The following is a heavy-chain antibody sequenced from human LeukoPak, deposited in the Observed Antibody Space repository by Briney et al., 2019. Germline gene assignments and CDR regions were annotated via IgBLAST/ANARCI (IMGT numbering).Heavy chain of an antibody. CDR3: ASIHQVSGSHTSDI. V-gene: IGHV4-34*01. D-gene: IGHD5-12*01. J-gene: IGHJ3*02. Sequence: SETLSLTCAVYGGSFSDYFWSWVRQPPERGLEWIGEINQRGSSTYNPSLKSRVTMSVDTSKNQLSLKMTSVTAADTAVYYCASIHQVSGSHTSDIWGQGTMVTVSS. CDR1: GGSFSDYF. CDR2: INQRGSS.